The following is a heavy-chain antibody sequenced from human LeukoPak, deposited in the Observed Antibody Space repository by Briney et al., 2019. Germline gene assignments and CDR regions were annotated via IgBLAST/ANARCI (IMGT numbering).Heavy chain of an antibody. J-gene: IGHJ4*02. CDR1: GYTFSGYY. V-gene: IGHV1-2*02. Sequence: VASVKVSCKASGYTFSGYYMHWVRQAPGQGLEWMGWINPNSGGTNCAQKFQGRVTMTRDTSISTAYMELSRLRSDDTAVYYCANYGDYNLGDFDYWGQGTLVTVSS. CDR2: INPNSGGT. CDR3: ANYGDYNLGDFDY. D-gene: IGHD4-17*01.